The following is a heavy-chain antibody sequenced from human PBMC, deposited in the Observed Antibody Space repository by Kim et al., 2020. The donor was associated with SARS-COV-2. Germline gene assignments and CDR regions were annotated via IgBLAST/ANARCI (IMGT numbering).Heavy chain of an antibody. CDR1: GYTFTDYF. V-gene: IGHV1-2*02. CDR3: ARSVASSRHDH. Sequence: ASLKVSCKASGYTFTDYFIHWVRQAPEQGLEWMGWLNPKSGDTTYAQKVEVRVTMTSDTTITIAYMEVSGLRYDDTAVYYCARSVASSRHDHWGPGTVV. J-gene: IGHJ4*01. CDR2: LNPKSGDT. D-gene: IGHD6-19*01.